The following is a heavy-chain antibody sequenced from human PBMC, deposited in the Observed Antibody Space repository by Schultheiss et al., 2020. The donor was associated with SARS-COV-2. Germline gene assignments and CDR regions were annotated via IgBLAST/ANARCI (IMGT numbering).Heavy chain of an antibody. Sequence: SETLSLTCAVSGYSISSGYYWGWIRQPPGKGLEWIGSIYHSGSTNYNPSLKSRVTISVDTSKNQFSLKLSSVTAADTAVYYCARHEEYSSGWYNYWGQGTLVTVSS. D-gene: IGHD6-19*01. CDR2: IYHSGST. J-gene: IGHJ4*02. CDR1: GYSISSGYY. V-gene: IGHV4-38-2*01. CDR3: ARHEEYSSGWYNY.